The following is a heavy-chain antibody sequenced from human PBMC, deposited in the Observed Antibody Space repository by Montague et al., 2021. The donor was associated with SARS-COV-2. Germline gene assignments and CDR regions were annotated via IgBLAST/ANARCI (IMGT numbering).Heavy chain of an antibody. CDR3: ARVTLGGRDGRTRQYDGLDS. CDR1: GGSISRYF. J-gene: IGHJ4*02. CDR2: VHDIESS. V-gene: IGHV4-59*01. D-gene: IGHD3-16*01. Sequence: SETLSLTCTVSGGSISRYFWNWIRQTPGKGLEWMGYVHDIESSIYNPSLQSRITILLDTPKNQFSLGLNAVTAADTAVYYCARVTLGGRDGRTRQYDGLDSWGQGILVTVSS.